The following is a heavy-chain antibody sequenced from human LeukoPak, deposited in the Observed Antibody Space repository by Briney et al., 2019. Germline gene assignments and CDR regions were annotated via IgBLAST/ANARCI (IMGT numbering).Heavy chain of an antibody. CDR3: ARLDDPYYFDY. Sequence: PSQTLSLTCTVSGGSISSGGYYWSWIRQPPGKGLEWIGYIYYSGSTNYNPSLKSRVTISVDTSKNQFSLKLSSVTAADTAVYYCARLDDPYYFDYWGQGTLVTVSS. V-gene: IGHV4-61*08. CDR1: GGSISSGGYY. J-gene: IGHJ4*02. CDR2: IYYSGST.